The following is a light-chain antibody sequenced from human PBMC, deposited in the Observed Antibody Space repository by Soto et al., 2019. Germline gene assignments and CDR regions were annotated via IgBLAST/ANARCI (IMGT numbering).Light chain of an antibody. Sequence: EIVMTQTPHSLSVTPGQPASISCKSSQSLLHSDGKTYLYWYMQKPGQPPQLLISEGFNRLSGVPESFRGGGSGTDFTRKISRVEAEDVGVYYCMQTILYPYTFGQGTQLEIK. CDR2: EGF. CDR3: MQTILYPYT. CDR1: QSLLHSDGKTY. J-gene: IGKJ2*01. V-gene: IGKV2D-29*01.